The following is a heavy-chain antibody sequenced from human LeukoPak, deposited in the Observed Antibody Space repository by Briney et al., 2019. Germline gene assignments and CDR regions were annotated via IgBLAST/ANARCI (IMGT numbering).Heavy chain of an antibody. V-gene: IGHV4-39*01. Sequence: SETLSLTCTVSGGSISSSSYYSGWIRQPPGKGLEWIGSIYYSGSTYYNPSLKSRVTISVDTSKNQFSLKLSSVTAADTAVYFFARQKTAYDILTGYGRTYYFDYWGQGTLVTVSS. CDR3: ARQKTAYDILTGYGRTYYFDY. J-gene: IGHJ4*02. CDR2: IYYSGST. D-gene: IGHD3-9*01. CDR1: GGSISSSSYY.